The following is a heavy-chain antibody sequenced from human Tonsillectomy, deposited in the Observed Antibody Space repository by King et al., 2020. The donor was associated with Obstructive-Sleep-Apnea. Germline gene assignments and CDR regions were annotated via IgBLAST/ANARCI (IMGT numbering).Heavy chain of an antibody. Sequence: QLVQSGGGLVQPGGSLKLSCAASGFTFSGSAMHWVRQASGKGLEWVGRIRSKANSYATAYAASVKGRFTISRDDSKNTAYLQMNSLKTEDTAVYYCTRHGIFGGVIGGPYYYGMDVWGQGTTVTVSS. V-gene: IGHV3-73*01. CDR2: IRSKANSYAT. D-gene: IGHD3-3*01. CDR1: GFTFSGSA. CDR3: TRHGIFGGVIGGPYYYGMDV. J-gene: IGHJ6*02.